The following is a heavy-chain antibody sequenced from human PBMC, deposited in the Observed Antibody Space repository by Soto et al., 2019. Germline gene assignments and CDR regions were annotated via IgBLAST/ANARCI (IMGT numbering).Heavy chain of an antibody. J-gene: IGHJ3*02. D-gene: IGHD3-3*01. CDR2: INGAGSST. V-gene: IGHV3-74*01. CDR1: GFTFNTYW. Sequence: EVQLVESGGGLIQPGGSLRLSCAASGFTFNTYWMHWVRQAPGKGLVWVSRINGAGSSTSYADSVKGRFTISSDSAKNILYLQMNSLRAEDTCVYYCARDFWMPTFGNDAFDIWGQGTMVTVSS. CDR3: ARDFWMPTFGNDAFDI.